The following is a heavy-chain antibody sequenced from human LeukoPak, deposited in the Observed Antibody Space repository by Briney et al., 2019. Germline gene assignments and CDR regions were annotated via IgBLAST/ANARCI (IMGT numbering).Heavy chain of an antibody. CDR1: GFTFSSYA. CDR3: TRDPGYCSSTSCGMDV. J-gene: IGHJ6*01. Sequence: GGSLRLSCATSGFTFSSYAMSWVRQAPGKGLEWVGFIRSRAYGGTTEYAASVKGRFTISRDDSKSIAYLQMNSLKTEDTAVYYCTRDPGYCSSTSCGMDVWGQGTSVTVSS. D-gene: IGHD2-2*01. CDR2: IRSRAYGGTT. V-gene: IGHV3-49*04.